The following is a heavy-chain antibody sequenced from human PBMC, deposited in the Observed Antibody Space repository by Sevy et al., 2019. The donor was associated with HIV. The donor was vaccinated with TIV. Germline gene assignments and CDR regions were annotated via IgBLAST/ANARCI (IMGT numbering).Heavy chain of an antibody. CDR3: AIAREYYSDNSGYFDY. CDR1: GYTLTELS. Sequence: ASVKVSCKVSGYTLTELSMHWVRQSPGKGLEWMGRFDPEDGEIMYAQKFQGRVTMTEDTSTDAAYLVLSSLRSEDTAVYYCAIAREYYSDNSGYFDYWGQGTLVTVSS. D-gene: IGHD3-22*01. CDR2: FDPEDGEI. J-gene: IGHJ4*02. V-gene: IGHV1-24*01.